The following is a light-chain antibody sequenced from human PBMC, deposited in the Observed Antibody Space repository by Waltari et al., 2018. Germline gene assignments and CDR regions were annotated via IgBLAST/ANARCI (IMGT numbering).Light chain of an antibody. CDR2: DVN. CDR1: SSDVGAFDY. CDR3: CSYAGTYILI. V-gene: IGLV2-11*01. J-gene: IGLJ2*01. Sequence: QSALTQPRSVSGSPGQSVTISCTGTSSDVGAFDYVSWYQHYPGKAPKLSIEDVNKRPSGVPDRFSGSKSGNTASLTISGLQAEDEAVYYCCSYAGTYILIFGGGTKLTVL.